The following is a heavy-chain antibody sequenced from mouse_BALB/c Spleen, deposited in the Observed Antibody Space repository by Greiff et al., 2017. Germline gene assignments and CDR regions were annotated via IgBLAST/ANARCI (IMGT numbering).Heavy chain of an antibody. Sequence: EVNVVESGGGLVQPGGSLKLSCAASGFTFSSYTMSWVRQTPEKRLEWVAYISNGGGSTYYPDTVKGRFTISRDNAKNTLYLQMSSLKSEDTAMYYCARLYYGNYLYYFDYWGQGTTLTVSS. V-gene: IGHV5-12-2*01. D-gene: IGHD2-1*01. CDR1: GFTFSSYT. CDR3: ARLYYGNYLYYFDY. J-gene: IGHJ2*01. CDR2: ISNGGGST.